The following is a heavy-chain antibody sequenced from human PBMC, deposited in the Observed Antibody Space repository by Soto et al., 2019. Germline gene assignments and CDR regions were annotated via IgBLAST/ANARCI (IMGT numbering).Heavy chain of an antibody. J-gene: IGHJ6*02. D-gene: IGHD3-22*01. Sequence: SVSLLRPCALYGGPFSGYYWNEIRQPPGKGLEWIGEINHSGSTNYNPSLKSRVTISVDTSKNQFSLKLSSVTAADTAVYYCARGAIVVVITHYYYYGMDVWGQGTTVS. CDR3: ARGAIVVVITHYYYYGMDV. V-gene: IGHV4-34*01. CDR1: GGPFSGYY. CDR2: INHSGST.